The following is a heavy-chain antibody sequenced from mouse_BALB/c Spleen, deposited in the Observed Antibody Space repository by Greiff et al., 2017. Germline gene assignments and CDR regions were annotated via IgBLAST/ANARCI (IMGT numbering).Heavy chain of an antibody. V-gene: IGHV3-2*02. D-gene: IGHD4-1*01. CDR2: ISYSGST. J-gene: IGHJ3*01. CDR3: ARRGLGRGFAY. CDR1: GYSITSDYA. Sequence: EVKLMESGPGLVKPSQSLSLTCTVTGYSITSDYAWNWIRQFPGNKLEWMGYISYSGSTSYNPSLKSRISITRDTSKNQFFLQLNSVTTEDTATYYCARRGLGRGFAYWGQGTLVTVSA.